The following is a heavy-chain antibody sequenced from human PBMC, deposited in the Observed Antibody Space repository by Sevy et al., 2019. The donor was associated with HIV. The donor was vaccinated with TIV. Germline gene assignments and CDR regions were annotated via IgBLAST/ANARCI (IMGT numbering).Heavy chain of an antibody. V-gene: IGHV5-51*01. CDR1: GYSFANYW. Sequence: GESLKISCKGSGYSFANYWIGWVRQMPGKGLEWMGIIYPRDSDTRYSPSFQGQVTISAVKSLTTAYLQWSSLKASDTAMYYCARQPAGGEDYFDYWGQGTLVTVSS. CDR3: ARQPAGGEDYFDY. D-gene: IGHD3-10*01. J-gene: IGHJ4*02. CDR2: IYPRDSDT.